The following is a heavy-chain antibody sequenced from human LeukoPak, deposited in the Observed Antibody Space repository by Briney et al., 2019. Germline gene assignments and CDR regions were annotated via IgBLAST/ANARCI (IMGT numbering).Heavy chain of an antibody. D-gene: IGHD1-7*01. CDR1: GGSISSSNW. J-gene: IGHJ6*03. V-gene: IGHV4-4*02. CDR2: IYHSGST. Sequence: SETLSLTCAVSGGSISSSNWWSWVRQPPGKGLEWIGEIYHSGSTNYNPSLKSRVTISVDKSKNQFSLKLSSVTAADTAVYYCARDNWKYVLNYCYYMDVWGKGTTVTVSS. CDR3: ARDNWKYVLNYCYYMDV.